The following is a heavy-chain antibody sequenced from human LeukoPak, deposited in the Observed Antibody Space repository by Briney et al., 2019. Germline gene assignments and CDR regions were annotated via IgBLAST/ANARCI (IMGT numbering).Heavy chain of an antibody. Sequence: ASETLSLTCTVAGASISSESYYWGWIRQPPGKGLEWIGAVYHSGSTSYNPSLKSRVTISLDTSKNQFSLHLSSVTAADTAVYYCARHIPYAGIYLDYWGQGTLVTVSS. J-gene: IGHJ4*02. CDR3: ARHIPYAGIYLDY. CDR2: VYHSGST. D-gene: IGHD4-23*01. V-gene: IGHV4-39*01. CDR1: GASISSESYY.